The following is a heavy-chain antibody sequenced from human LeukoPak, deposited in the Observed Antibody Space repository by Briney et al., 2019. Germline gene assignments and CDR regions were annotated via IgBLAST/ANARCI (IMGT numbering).Heavy chain of an antibody. CDR3: AKAMNSSSTSCPQGNHLDN. V-gene: IGHV3-23*01. CDR1: GSTFSSYA. J-gene: IGHJ4*02. Sequence: GGSLRLSCAASGSTFSSYAMSWVRQAPGKGLEWVSAISGSGGSTYYADSVKGRFTISRDNSKNTLYLQMNSLRAEDAAVYYCAKAMNSSSTSCPQGNHLDNWGQGKLVTVSS. D-gene: IGHD2-2*01. CDR2: ISGSGGST.